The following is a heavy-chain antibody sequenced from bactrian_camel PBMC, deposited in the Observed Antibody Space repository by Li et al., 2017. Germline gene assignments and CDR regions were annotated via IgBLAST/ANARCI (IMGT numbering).Heavy chain of an antibody. D-gene: IGHD2*01. CDR3: AAVTPWGLCRVRGSGTTDFTY. V-gene: IGHV3S66*01. CDR2: GRFGSDEI. CDR1: GNTRESNC. Sequence: VESGGGSVQAGGSLKLSCIHRGNTRESNCMGWFRQAPGKEREGVASGRFGSDEIFVADSVKARFTFSHDNGYQAVYLQMDSLKPEDTAMYYCAAVTPWGLCRVRGSGTTDFTYWGQGTQVTVS. J-gene: IGHJ4*01.